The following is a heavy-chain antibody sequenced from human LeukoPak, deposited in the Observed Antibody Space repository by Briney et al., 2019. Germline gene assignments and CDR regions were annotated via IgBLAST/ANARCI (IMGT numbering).Heavy chain of an antibody. D-gene: IGHD3-22*01. CDR2: ISAYNGNT. Sequence: GASVKVSCKASGYTFTSYGISWVRQAPGQGLEWMGWISAYNGNTNYAQKLQGRVTMTTDTSTSTAYMELRSLRSDDTAVYYCARESPKYYYDSSGYYGDSFPFDIWGQGTMVTVSS. CDR3: ARESPKYYYDSSGYYGDSFPFDI. J-gene: IGHJ3*02. CDR1: GYTFTSYG. V-gene: IGHV1-18*01.